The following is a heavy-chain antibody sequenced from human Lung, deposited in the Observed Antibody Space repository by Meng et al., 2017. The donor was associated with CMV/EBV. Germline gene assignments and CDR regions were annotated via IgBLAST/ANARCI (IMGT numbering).Heavy chain of an antibody. CDR2: IRYDGSNK. D-gene: IGHD3-9*01. Sequence: GGSLRLSCAASGFTFSSYGMHWVRQAPGKGLEWVAFIRYDGSNKYYADSVKGRFTISRDNSKNTLYLQMNSLRAEDTAVYYCAKPPGLVGYYYGMAVWGPWNXV. V-gene: IGHV3-30*02. J-gene: IGHJ6*01. CDR1: GFTFSSYG. CDR3: AKPPGLVGYYYGMAV.